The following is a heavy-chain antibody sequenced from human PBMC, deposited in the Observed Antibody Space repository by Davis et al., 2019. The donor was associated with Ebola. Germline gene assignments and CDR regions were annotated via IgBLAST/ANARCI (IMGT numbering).Heavy chain of an antibody. J-gene: IGHJ5*02. D-gene: IGHD2-2*01. CDR3: AKARVVPLDGDP. CDR2: ISGSGGSP. V-gene: IGHV3-23*01. CDR1: GFTLSSYA. Sequence: PGGSLRLSCAASGFTLSSYAMSWVRQAPGKGLEWVSAISGSGGSPYYADSVKGRFTISRDNSKNTLYLQMNSLRAEDTAVYYCAKARVVPLDGDPWGQGTLVTVSS.